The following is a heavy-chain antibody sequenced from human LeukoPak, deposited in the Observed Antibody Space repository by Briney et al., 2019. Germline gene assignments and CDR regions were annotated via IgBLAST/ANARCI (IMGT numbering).Heavy chain of an antibody. D-gene: IGHD3-10*01. CDR1: GDSISSGSYY. J-gene: IGHJ5*02. Sequence: SQTLSLTCTVSGDSISSGSYYWSWIRQPAGKGLEWIGRIYTSGSTNYNPSLKSRVTISVDTSKNQFSLKLSSVTAADTAVYYCARSPGSSSQTMYNFFDPWGQGTLVTVSS. V-gene: IGHV4-61*02. CDR2: IYTSGST. CDR3: ARSPGSSSQTMYNFFDP.